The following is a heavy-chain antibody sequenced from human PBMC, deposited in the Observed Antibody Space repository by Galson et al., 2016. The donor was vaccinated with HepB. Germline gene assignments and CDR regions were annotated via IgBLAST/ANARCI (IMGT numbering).Heavy chain of an antibody. CDR3: ANVPYYNYWYFDL. Sequence: SLRLSCAASGFTFSNYAMTWVRQAPGKGLEWVSALSGSGGSTYYADSVKGRFTISSDNSKNTLSLQMNRLRAADTAIYYCANVPYYNYWYFDLWGRGTLVTVSS. D-gene: IGHD3-22*01. J-gene: IGHJ2*01. CDR1: GFTFSNYA. V-gene: IGHV3-23*01. CDR2: LSGSGGST.